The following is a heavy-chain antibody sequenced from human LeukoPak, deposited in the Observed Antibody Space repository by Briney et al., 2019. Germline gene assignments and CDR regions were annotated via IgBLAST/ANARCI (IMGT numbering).Heavy chain of an antibody. V-gene: IGHV4-4*07. J-gene: IGHJ4*02. D-gene: IGHD2-15*01. CDR1: GGSISSYY. CDR2: IYTSGST. Sequence: PSETLSLTCTVSGGSISSYYWSWIRQPAGKGLEWIGRIYTSGSTNYNPSLKSRVTISVDTSKNQFSLKLSSVTAADTAVYYCARGPLYCSGGSCYSHPFDYWGQGTLVTVSS. CDR3: ARGPLYCSGGSCYSHPFDY.